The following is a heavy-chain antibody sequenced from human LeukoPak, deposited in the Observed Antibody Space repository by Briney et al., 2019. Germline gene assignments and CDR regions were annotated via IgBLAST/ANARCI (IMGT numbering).Heavy chain of an antibody. CDR3: AIHESSIPY. CDR1: GFTFSSYA. D-gene: IGHD1-26*01. Sequence: GGSLRLSCAASGFTFSSYAMHWVRQAPGKGLEWVAVISYDGSNKYYADSVKGRFTISRDNSKNTLYLQMSSLRAEDTAIYYCAIHESSIPYWGQGTLVTVSS. V-gene: IGHV3-30*14. CDR2: ISYDGSNK. J-gene: IGHJ4*02.